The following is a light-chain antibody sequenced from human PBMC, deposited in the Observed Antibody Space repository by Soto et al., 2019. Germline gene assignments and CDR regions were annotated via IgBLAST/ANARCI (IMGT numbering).Light chain of an antibody. CDR3: QQLNSYPRAFT. CDR2: AAS. CDR1: QGLSIR. J-gene: IGKJ4*01. V-gene: IGKV1-9*01. Sequence: DIQLTQSPSFLSASVGERVTIACRASQGLSIRLAWYQQKPGNAPKLLIYAASTLQSGVSSRFSGSGSGTEFTLTISSLQPEDFATYYCQQLNSYPRAFTFGGGTKVEIK.